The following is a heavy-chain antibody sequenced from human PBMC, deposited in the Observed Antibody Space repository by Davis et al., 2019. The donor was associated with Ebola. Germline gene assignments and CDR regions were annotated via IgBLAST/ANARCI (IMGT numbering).Heavy chain of an antibody. D-gene: IGHD2-15*01. V-gene: IGHV3-23*01. J-gene: IGHJ6*04. CDR3: ARGYCSGGSCYAYYYYGMDV. CDR1: GFTFSSYA. Sequence: PGGSLRLSCAASGFTFSSYAMTWVRQAPGKGLEWVSAISGSGGSTYYADSVKGRFTISRDNSKKTLYLQMNSLRAEDTAVYYCARGYCSGGSCYAYYYYGMDVWGKGTTVTVSS. CDR2: ISGSGGST.